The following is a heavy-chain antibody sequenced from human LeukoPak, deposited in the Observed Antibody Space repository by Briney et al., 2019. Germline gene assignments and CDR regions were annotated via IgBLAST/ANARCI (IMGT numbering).Heavy chain of an antibody. CDR1: GGTFSSYA. J-gene: IGHJ3*02. V-gene: IGHV1-69*13. CDR3: ARGGITMVRGVPEFDAFDI. Sequence: ASVKVSCKASGGTFSSYAISWVRQAPGQGLEWMGGIIPIFGTANYAQKSQGRVTITADESTSTAYMELSSLRSEDTAVYYCARGGITMVRGVPEFDAFDIWGQGTMVTVSS. D-gene: IGHD3-10*01. CDR2: IIPIFGTA.